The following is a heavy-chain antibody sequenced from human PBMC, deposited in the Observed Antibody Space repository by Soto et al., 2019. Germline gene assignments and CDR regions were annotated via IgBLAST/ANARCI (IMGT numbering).Heavy chain of an antibody. CDR3: ARDYWANEKRFES. D-gene: IGHD2-8*02. J-gene: IGHJ4*02. Sequence: SETLSLTCAVSGHSIGSGFYWGWIRQPPGKRLEWMGGIYYSGSTYYNPSLKSRATISVDTTNNQFSLRLGPMTPADTAVYYCARDYWANEKRFESWGQGTLVTVS. V-gene: IGHV4-38-2*02. CDR2: IYYSGST. CDR1: GHSIGSGFY.